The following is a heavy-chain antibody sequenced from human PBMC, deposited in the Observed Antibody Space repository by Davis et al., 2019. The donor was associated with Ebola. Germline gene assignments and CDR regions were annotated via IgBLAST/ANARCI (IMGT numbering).Heavy chain of an antibody. J-gene: IGHJ4*02. Sequence: PGGSLRLSCAASGFTFSSYAMSWVRQAPGKGLEWVSAISGSGGSTYYADSVKGRFTISRDNSKNTLYLQMNSLRAEDTAVYYCARWGWGYDSSGDDYWGQGTLVTVSS. CDR2: ISGSGGST. CDR1: GFTFSSYA. V-gene: IGHV3-23*01. D-gene: IGHD3-22*01. CDR3: ARWGWGYDSSGDDY.